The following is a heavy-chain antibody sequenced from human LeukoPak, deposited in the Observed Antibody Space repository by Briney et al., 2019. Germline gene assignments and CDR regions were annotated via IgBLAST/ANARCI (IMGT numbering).Heavy chain of an antibody. J-gene: IGHJ6*02. D-gene: IGHD1-26*01. CDR3: ARRWAYGMDV. V-gene: IGHV4-59*08. Sequence: YPSQTLSLTCTVSGGSISGSYWSWIRQPPGKGLEWLGYIFYTGSTNYNPSLKSRVTISVDTSKNQFSLKLSSVTAADTAVYFCARRWAYGMDVWGQGTTVTVSS. CDR2: IFYTGST. CDR1: GGSISGSY.